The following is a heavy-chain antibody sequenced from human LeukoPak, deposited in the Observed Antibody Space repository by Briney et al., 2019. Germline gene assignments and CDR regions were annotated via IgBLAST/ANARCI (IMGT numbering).Heavy chain of an antibody. CDR1: GYTFTSYG. D-gene: IGHD3-10*01. Sequence: ASVKVSCKASGYTFTSYGISWVRQAPGQGLEWMGWISAYNGNTNYAQKLQGRVTMTTDTSTSTAYMELRSLRSDDTAVYYCARDPPQLWFGELLSSPIYYYYYYYMDVWGKGTTVTVSS. V-gene: IGHV1-18*01. CDR3: ARDPPQLWFGELLSSPIYYYYYYYMDV. J-gene: IGHJ6*03. CDR2: ISAYNGNT.